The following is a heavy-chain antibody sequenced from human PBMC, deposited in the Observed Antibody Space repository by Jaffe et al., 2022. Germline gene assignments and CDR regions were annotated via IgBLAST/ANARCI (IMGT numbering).Heavy chain of an antibody. CDR1: GFTFSTYW. V-gene: IGHV3-7*05. D-gene: IGHD6-13*01. CDR2: IKEDGSEK. CDR3: ARDIRPGVAAVGSY. Sequence: EVQLVESGGGLVQPGGSLRLSCAASGFTFSTYWMNWVRQAPGKGLEWVANIKEDGSEKYYVDSVKGRFTISRDNAKNSLYLQMNSLRGEDTAVYYCARDIRPGVAAVGSYWGQGTLVTVSS. J-gene: IGHJ4*02.